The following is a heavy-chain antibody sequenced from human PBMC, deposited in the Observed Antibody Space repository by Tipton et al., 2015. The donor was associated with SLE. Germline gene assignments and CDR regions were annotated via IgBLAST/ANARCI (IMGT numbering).Heavy chain of an antibody. V-gene: IGHV3-30*04. CDR3: AKFGDWGDLFFDF. CDR1: GLTFSAYA. CDR2: ISDDGTNT. D-gene: IGHD7-27*01. Sequence: SLRLSCAASGLTFSAYAMHWVRQAPGKGLEWVAVISDDGTNTHYADSARGRFTISRDNSKSTLDLQMNSLRPEDTAIYYCAKFGDWGDLFFDFWGQGTLVTVSS. J-gene: IGHJ4*02.